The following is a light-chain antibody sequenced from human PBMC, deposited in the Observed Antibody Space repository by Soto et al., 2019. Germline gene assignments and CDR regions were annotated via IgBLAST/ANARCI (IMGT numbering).Light chain of an antibody. J-gene: IGKJ1*01. CDR1: QSVSSSD. V-gene: IGKV3-20*01. CDR2: GAS. Sequence: IVLTQSPGTLSLSPGERATLSCRARQSVSSSDLAGYQQKPGQSPRLLIYGASSRATGIPDRFSGSGSGTDFTLTISRLEPEDFAVYYCQQYGSSWTFGQGTKVEIK. CDR3: QQYGSSWT.